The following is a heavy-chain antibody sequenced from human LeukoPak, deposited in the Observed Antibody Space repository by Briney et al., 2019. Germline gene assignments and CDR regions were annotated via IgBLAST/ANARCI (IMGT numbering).Heavy chain of an antibody. CDR1: GDPISGYSDY. V-gene: IGHV4-61*08. Sequence: NPSETLSLTCTVSGDPISGYSDYKWTWIRQPPGKGLEWIGCIYYHGSTNYNPSLKSRVTFSVDTSNNQFSLKLNSVTAADRGVYYCAREYSAFDYWGEGTLVTVSS. D-gene: IGHD1-26*01. CDR3: AREYSAFDY. CDR2: IYYHGST. J-gene: IGHJ4*02.